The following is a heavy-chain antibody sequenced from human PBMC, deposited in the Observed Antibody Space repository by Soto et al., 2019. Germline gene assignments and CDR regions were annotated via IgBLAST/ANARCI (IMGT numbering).Heavy chain of an antibody. CDR1: GFTFTGYA. J-gene: IGHJ4*02. CDR3: TSTYGSGTYYVY. CDR2: ISENGDNT. V-gene: IGHV3-23*01. Sequence: GGSLRLSGAASGFTFTGYAMTWVRRAPGKGLEWVSVISENGDNTYYADSVKGRFTISRDNSKNTLYLQMNSLRADDTALYSCTSTYGSGTYYVYWGQGTLVTVSS. D-gene: IGHD3-10*01.